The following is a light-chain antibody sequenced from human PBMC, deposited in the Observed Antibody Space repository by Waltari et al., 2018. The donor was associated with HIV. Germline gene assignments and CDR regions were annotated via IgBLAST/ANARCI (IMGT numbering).Light chain of an antibody. J-gene: IGKJ4*01. Sequence: EIVLTQSPATLSLSPGERATLSCRASQSVSSYLAWYQQKPGQAPRLLIYDASNRATGIPARFSGSGSGTDFTLTISSLEPEDFAVYYCQQRSKSPLTFGGGTNVEIK. V-gene: IGKV3-11*01. CDR2: DAS. CDR3: QQRSKSPLT. CDR1: QSVSSY.